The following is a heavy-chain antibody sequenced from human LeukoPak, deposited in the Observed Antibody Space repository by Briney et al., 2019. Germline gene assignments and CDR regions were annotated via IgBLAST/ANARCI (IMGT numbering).Heavy chain of an antibody. J-gene: IGHJ4*02. CDR2: ISSTSTTI. CDR3: ASRKSYYDQFDY. D-gene: IGHD3-22*01. V-gene: IGHV3-48*01. CDR1: GFTFSSYR. Sequence: PGGSPRLSCAASGFTFSSYRMNWVRQAPGKGLEWVSYISSTSTTIYYADSVKGRFTISRDNAKNSLYLQMNSLTAEDTAVYYCASRKSYYDQFDYWGQGTLVTVSS.